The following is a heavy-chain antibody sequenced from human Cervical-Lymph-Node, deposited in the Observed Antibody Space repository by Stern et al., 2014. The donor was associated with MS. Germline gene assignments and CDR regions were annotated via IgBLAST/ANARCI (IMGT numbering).Heavy chain of an antibody. D-gene: IGHD3-22*01. CDR1: GFTFRSHG. J-gene: IGHJ4*02. CDR3: ARDSRTHYYDSSGYYADF. V-gene: IGHV3-33*01. CDR2: IWSDGSNK. Sequence: VQLVESGGGVVQPGRSLRLSCAASGFTFRSHGMHWVRQAPGQGLEWVAVIWSDGSNKNYADSVKGRFTISRDNSKNTLYLQMTSLRAEDTAVYYCARDSRTHYYDSSGYYADFWGQGTLVTVSS.